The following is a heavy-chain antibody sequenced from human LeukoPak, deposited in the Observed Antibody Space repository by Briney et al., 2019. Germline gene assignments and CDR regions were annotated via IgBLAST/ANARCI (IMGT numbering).Heavy chain of an antibody. CDR1: GYTFTSYD. CDR2: MNPNSGNT. D-gene: IGHD4-17*01. Sequence: ASVKVSCKASGYTFTSYDINWVRQATGQGLEWMGWMNPNSGNTGYAQKFQGRVTMTRNTSISTAYMELSSLRSEDTAAYYCARLDYESESGFDYWGQGTLVTVSS. V-gene: IGHV1-8*01. J-gene: IGHJ4*02. CDR3: ARLDYESESGFDY.